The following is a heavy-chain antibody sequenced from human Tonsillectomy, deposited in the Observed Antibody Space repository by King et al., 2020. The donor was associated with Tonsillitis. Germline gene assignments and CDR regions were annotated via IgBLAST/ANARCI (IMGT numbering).Heavy chain of an antibody. CDR1: GGSFSGYY. J-gene: IGHJ5*02. Sequence: VQLQQWGAGLLKPSETLSLTCAVSGGSFSGYYWSWIRQPPGKGLEWIGEINHSGSTNYNPSLKSRVTISVDTSKSQFSLKLSSVTAADTAVYYCATLGDPVLPWGQGTLVTVSS. V-gene: IGHV4-34*01. CDR3: ATLGDPVLP. D-gene: IGHD3-10*01. CDR2: INHSGST.